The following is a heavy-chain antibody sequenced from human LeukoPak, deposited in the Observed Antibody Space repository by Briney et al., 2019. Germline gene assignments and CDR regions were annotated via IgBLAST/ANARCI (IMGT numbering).Heavy chain of an antibody. V-gene: IGHV3-30-3*02. Sequence: GGSLRLSCAASGFTFSSYAMHWVRQAPGKGLEWVAVISYDGSNKYYADSVKGRFTISRDSSKNTLYLQMNSLRAEDTAVYYCAKSLWFGELSYFDYWGQGTLVTVSS. D-gene: IGHD3-10*01. CDR2: ISYDGSNK. CDR1: GFTFSSYA. CDR3: AKSLWFGELSYFDY. J-gene: IGHJ4*02.